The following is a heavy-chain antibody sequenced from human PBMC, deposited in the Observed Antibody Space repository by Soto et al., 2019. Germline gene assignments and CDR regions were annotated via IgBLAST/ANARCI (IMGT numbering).Heavy chain of an antibody. V-gene: IGHV4-34*01. CDR2: FNHSGST. D-gene: IGHD3-10*01. CDR3: ARVSGIYYYGRDV. Sequence: QVQLQQWGAGLLKPSETLSLTCAVYGGSFSGYYWSWIRQPPGKGLEWNGEFNHSGSTKYNPSLKSRVTISVDPSQNQVSLKLSSVTAADTAVYYCARVSGIYYYGRDVWGQGTTVTVSS. J-gene: IGHJ6*02. CDR1: GGSFSGYY.